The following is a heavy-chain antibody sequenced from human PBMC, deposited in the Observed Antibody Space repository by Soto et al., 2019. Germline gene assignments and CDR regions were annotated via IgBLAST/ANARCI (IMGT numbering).Heavy chain of an antibody. CDR1: GYSFTSYD. CDR3: ARRAYYYDSSGYHPDWFDP. J-gene: IGHJ5*02. CDR2: MNPNSGNT. V-gene: IGHV1-8*01. Sequence: SVKVACKASGYSFTSYDINWVRQAPGQGLEWMGWMNPNSGNTGYAQKFQGRVTMTRNTSISTAYMELSSLRSEDTAVYYCARRAYYYDSSGYHPDWFDPWGQGTLVTVSS. D-gene: IGHD3-22*01.